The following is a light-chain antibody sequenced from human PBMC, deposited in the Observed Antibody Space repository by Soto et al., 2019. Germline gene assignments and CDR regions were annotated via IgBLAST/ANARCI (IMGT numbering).Light chain of an antibody. CDR3: QQYGDLPWT. V-gene: IGKV3-20*01. CDR2: GAS. CDR1: QSVSSNY. Sequence: ALTQSPDTMSSSPGERATLSCRASQSVSSNYLAWYQQKPGQAPRLLIYGASSRATGIPDRFSGSGSGTDFTLTIDRLESEDFAVYFCQQYGDLPWTFGQGTKVDIK. J-gene: IGKJ1*01.